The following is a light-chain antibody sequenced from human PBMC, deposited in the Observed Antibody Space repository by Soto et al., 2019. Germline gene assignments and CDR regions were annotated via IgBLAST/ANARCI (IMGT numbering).Light chain of an antibody. CDR2: DAF. CDR3: QQRRNWPLT. Sequence: EIVLTQSPATLSLSPGERATLSCRASQSVSSYLAWYQQKPGQAPRLLIYDAFNRATGIPARFSGSGSGTDFTLTISSLEPGDFAVYYCQQRRNWPLTFGQGTKVEIK. CDR1: QSVSSY. V-gene: IGKV3-11*01. J-gene: IGKJ1*01.